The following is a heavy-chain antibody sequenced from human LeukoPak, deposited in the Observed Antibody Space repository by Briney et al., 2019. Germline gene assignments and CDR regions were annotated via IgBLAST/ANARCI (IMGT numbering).Heavy chain of an antibody. CDR1: GYTFTSYD. V-gene: IGHV1-8*01. CDR2: MNPNSGNT. CDR3: ASHSGYSYGFPYFDY. J-gene: IGHJ4*02. D-gene: IGHD5-18*01. Sequence: GASVKVSCKASGYTFTSYDINWVRQATGQGLEWMGWMNPNSGNTGYAQKFQGRVTMTRNTSISTAYMELSSLRSEDTAVYYCASHSGYSYGFPYFDYWGQGTLVTVSS.